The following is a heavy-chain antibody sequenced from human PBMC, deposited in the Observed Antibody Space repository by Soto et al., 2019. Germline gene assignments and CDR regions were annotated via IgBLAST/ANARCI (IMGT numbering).Heavy chain of an antibody. CDR2: INHDSGTI. D-gene: IGHD5-12*01. CDR3: ARDRGYTGYDFAY. Sequence: EVQLVESGGGLVQPGGSLRLSCAASGFTFSRYAMNWVRQAPGKGLEWVSYINHDSGTIYYADSVKGRFTISRDNANNFLSLQLNRLRAQDTAVYYCARDRGYTGYDFAYWGQGTLVTVSS. CDR1: GFTFSRYA. V-gene: IGHV3-48*01. J-gene: IGHJ4*02.